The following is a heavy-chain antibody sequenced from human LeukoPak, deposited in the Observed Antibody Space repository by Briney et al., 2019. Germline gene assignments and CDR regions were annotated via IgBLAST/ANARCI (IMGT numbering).Heavy chain of an antibody. Sequence: ASVKVSCKASGGTFSSYGISWVRQAPGQGLEWMGWISAYNGNTNYAQKLQGRVTMTTDTSTSTAYMELRSLRSDDTAVYYCARSNYGDYAHYYMDVWGKGTTVTVSS. D-gene: IGHD4-17*01. CDR2: ISAYNGNT. V-gene: IGHV1-18*01. CDR1: GGTFSSYG. CDR3: ARSNYGDYAHYYMDV. J-gene: IGHJ6*03.